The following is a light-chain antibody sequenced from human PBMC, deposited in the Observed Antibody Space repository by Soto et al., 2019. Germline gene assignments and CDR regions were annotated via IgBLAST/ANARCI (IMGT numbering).Light chain of an antibody. J-gene: IGLJ2*01. V-gene: IGLV1-40*01. CDR3: QSYESSLSGWI. Sequence: AVVTQPPSMSGAPGQGVTISCTGSSSNIGAGYDVHWYQQVPGTAPKLLIYGNTNRPSGVPDRFSASKSGTSASLAISGLQAEDEADYYCQSYESSLSGWIFGGGTKLTVL. CDR1: SSNIGAGYD. CDR2: GNT.